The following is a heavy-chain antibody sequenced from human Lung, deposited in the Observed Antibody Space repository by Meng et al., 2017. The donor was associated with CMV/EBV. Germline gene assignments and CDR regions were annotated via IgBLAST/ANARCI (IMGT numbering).Heavy chain of an antibody. D-gene: IGHD1-1*01. Sequence: XNISWKTSQYTISNYWIGWVRQMPGKGLEWMGIIQPDDSHIRNSPSFQSQVTLSVDKSITTAYLQWSSLKASDTAMYYCARVKTTWVWFEDWGQGTLVPVSS. CDR2: IQPDDSHI. CDR3: ARVKTTWVWFED. V-gene: IGHV5-51*01. J-gene: IGHJ5*02. CDR1: QYTISNYW.